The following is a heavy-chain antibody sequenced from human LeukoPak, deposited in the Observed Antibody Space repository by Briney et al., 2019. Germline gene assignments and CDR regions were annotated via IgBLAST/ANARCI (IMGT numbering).Heavy chain of an antibody. V-gene: IGHV1-2*02. CDR2: INPNSGGT. D-gene: IGHD3-10*01. Sequence: ASVKVSCKASGYTFTGYYMHWVRQAPGQGLEWMGWINPNSGGTNYAQKFQGRVTMTRDTSISTAYMELSRLRSDDTAVYYCATESRLLWFGELPNYFDYWGQGTLVTVSS. CDR1: GYTFTGYY. J-gene: IGHJ4*02. CDR3: ATESRLLWFGELPNYFDY.